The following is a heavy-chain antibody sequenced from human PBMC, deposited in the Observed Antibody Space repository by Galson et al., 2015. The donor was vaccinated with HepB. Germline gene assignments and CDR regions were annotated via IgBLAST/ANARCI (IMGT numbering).Heavy chain of an antibody. Sequence: SVKVSCKASEYTFTGYYLHWVRQAPGQGLEWMGRIDPNTGGTNYAQKFRGRVTMTRDTSISIAYMELSRLRSDDTAVYYCARDVSRAFDIWGQGTVVTVSS. V-gene: IGHV1-2*06. CDR2: IDPNTGGT. CDR3: ARDVSRAFDI. J-gene: IGHJ3*02. CDR1: EYTFTGYY.